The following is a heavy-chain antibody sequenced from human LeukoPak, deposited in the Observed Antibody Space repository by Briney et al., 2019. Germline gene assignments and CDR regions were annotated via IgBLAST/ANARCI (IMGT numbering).Heavy chain of an antibody. CDR2: IYISGST. V-gene: IGHV4-61*02. J-gene: IGHJ5*02. Sequence: SQTLSLTCTVSGGSISSGTYYWSWIRQPAGKGLEWIGRIYISGSTNYNPSLKSRVTISVDKSKNQFSLKLSSVTAAHTAVYYCAREYYDFWSGPNWFDPWGQGTLVTVSS. CDR3: AREYYDFWSGPNWFDP. D-gene: IGHD3-3*01. CDR1: GGSISSGTYY.